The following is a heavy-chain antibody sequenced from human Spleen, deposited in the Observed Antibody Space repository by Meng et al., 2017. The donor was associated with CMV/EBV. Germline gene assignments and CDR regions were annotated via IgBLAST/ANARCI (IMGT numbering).Heavy chain of an antibody. CDR2: IYYSGNT. D-gene: IGHD4-17*01. CDR1: GGSLNSGAYY. J-gene: IGHJ4*02. V-gene: IGHV4-31*03. Sequence: CTVSGGSLNSGAYYWSWIRQHPEKGLEWIGFIYYSGNTYYNPSLKSRVSISVDTSKNQFSLNLTSVTVADTAMYYCAREGDYGDYVDYWGQGTLVTVSS. CDR3: AREGDYGDYVDY.